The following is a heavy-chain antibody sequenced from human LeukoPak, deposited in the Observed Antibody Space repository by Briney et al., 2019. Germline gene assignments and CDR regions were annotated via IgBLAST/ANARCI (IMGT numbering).Heavy chain of an antibody. CDR2: ISYDGSNK. D-gene: IGHD1-26*01. CDR3: ARDGPVGATGRGFDY. V-gene: IGHV3-30-3*01. CDR1: GFTFSSYA. Sequence: GGPLRLSCAASGFTFSSYAMHWVRQAPGKGLEWVAVISYDGSNKYCADSVKGRFTISRDNSKNTLYLQMNSLRAEDTAVYYCARDGPVGATGRGFDYWGQGTLVTVSS. J-gene: IGHJ4*02.